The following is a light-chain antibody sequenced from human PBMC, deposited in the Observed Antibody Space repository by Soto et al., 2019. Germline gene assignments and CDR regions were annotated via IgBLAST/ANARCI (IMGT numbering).Light chain of an antibody. CDR1: SSDVGAYNS. CDR3: SSHAGGSSVV. Sequence: QSALTQPLSASGSPGQSVTISCTGTSSDVGAYNSVSWYQQHPGKAPKLMIYEVSKRPSGVPDRFSGSKSGNTASLTVSGLQAEDEADYYCSSHAGGSSVVCGGGTKLTVL. J-gene: IGLJ2*01. CDR2: EVS. V-gene: IGLV2-8*01.